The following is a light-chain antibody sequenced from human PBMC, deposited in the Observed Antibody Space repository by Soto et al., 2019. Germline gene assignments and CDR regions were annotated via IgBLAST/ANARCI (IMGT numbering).Light chain of an antibody. CDR3: MQALQTPVFT. J-gene: IGKJ3*01. V-gene: IGKV2-28*01. CDR2: LGS. CDR1: QSLLHSNGYNY. Sequence: DIVMTQSPLSLPVTPGEPASISCRSSQSLLHSNGYNYLDWYLQKPGQSPQLLIYLGSNRASGVPDRFSGRGSGTDLTLKISRVEAEDVGVYYCMQALQTPVFTFGPGTKVDIK.